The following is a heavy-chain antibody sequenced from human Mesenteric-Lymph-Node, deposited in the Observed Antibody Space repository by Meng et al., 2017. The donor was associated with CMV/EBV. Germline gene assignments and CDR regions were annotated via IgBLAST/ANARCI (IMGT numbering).Heavy chain of an antibody. CDR1: GYTFTSYD. Sequence: ASVKVSCKASGYTFTSYDINWVRQATGQGLEWMGWMNPNSGNTGYAQKLQGRVTMTTDTSTSTAYMELRSLRSDDTAVYYCARDRWCSSTSCQTHDAFDIWGQGTMVTVSS. D-gene: IGHD2-2*01. J-gene: IGHJ3*02. CDR2: MNPNSGNT. CDR3: ARDRWCSSTSCQTHDAFDI. V-gene: IGHV1-8*01.